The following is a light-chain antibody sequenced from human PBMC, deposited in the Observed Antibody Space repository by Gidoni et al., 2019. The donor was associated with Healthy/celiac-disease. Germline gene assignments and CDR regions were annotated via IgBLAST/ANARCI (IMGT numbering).Light chain of an antibody. Sequence: EIVLTQSPATLSLSPGERATLSCRARQSVSSYLAWYQQKPGQAPRLLIYDASNRATGIPARFIGSGSGPDFTLTLSSLAPEDFAVYYCQQRSNWPPDFGPGTKVDIK. CDR1: QSVSSY. J-gene: IGKJ3*01. V-gene: IGKV3-11*01. CDR2: DAS. CDR3: QQRSNWPPD.